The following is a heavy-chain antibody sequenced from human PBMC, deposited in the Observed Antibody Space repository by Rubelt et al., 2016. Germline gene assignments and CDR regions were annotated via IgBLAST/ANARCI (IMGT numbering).Heavy chain of an antibody. D-gene: IGHD3-10*01. CDR3: TRGRGQRLIDY. J-gene: IGHJ4*02. CDR2: MYYSVST. Sequence: QLQLQESGPGLVKPSETLSLICTVFGGSISSYYWSWMRQPPGKGLEWIGYMYYSVSTNYVNPTLISRVSMSVDTSNHQLSLEVRSTTAADTAVYYCTRGRGQRLIDYWGQGTLVTVSS. V-gene: IGHV4-59*01. CDR1: GGSISSYY.